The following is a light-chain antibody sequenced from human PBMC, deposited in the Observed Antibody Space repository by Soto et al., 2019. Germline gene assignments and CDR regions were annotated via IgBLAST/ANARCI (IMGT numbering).Light chain of an antibody. CDR1: QSLDRY. J-gene: IGKJ1*01. Sequence: DIQMTQSPSSLSASVGDRVTITCRASQSLDRYLNWYQQKPGKAPQVLIFAASRLQTGVPSRFSGTGTGTDFTLTISSLQPEDFATYYWQQSYTTPWTFGVGNKVEIK. CDR2: AAS. V-gene: IGKV1-39*01. CDR3: QQSYTTPWT.